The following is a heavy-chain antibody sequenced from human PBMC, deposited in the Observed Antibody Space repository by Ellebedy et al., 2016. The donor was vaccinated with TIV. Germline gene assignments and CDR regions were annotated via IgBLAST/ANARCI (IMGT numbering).Heavy chain of an antibody. CDR2: ISSSSSYI. V-gene: IGHV3-21*01. CDR1: GFTFSSYS. J-gene: IGHJ4*02. CDR3: SRGTDIGY. Sequence: GESLKISXAASGFTFSSYSMNWVRQAPGKGLEWVSSISSSSSYIYYADSVKGRFTISRDNAKNSLYLQMNSLRAEDTAVYYCSRGTDIGYWGQGTLVTVSS.